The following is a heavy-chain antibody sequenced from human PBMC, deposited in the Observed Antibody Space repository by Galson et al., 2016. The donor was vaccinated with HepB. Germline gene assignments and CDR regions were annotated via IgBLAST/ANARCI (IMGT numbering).Heavy chain of an antibody. CDR1: GFTFSSYA. Sequence: SLRHSCAASGFTFSSYAMHWVRQAPGKRLEYVSAISSDAVTTYYADSVKGRFTISRENSKNTLYLQMRGLRAEDTAVYYCVTQYGVDVWGQGTTVTVS. CDR3: VTQYGVDV. CDR2: ISSDAVTT. V-gene: IGHV3-64D*09. J-gene: IGHJ6*02.